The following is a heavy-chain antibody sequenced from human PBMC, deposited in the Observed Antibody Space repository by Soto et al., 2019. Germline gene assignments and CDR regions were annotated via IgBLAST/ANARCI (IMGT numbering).Heavy chain of an antibody. J-gene: IGHJ4*02. CDR2: IYHSGST. Sequence: SETLSLTCTVSGYSISSGYYWGWIRQPPGKWLEWIGSIYHSGSTYYNPSLKSRVTISVDTSKNQFSLKLSSVTAADTAVYYCAHTLQGPAAIGTSDYWGQGTLVTVSS. CDR3: AHTLQGPAAIGTSDY. V-gene: IGHV4-38-2*02. CDR1: GYSISSGYY. D-gene: IGHD2-2*02.